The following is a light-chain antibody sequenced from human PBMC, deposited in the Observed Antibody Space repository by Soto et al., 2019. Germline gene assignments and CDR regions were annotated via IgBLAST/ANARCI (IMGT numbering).Light chain of an antibody. V-gene: IGLV1-40*01. J-gene: IGLJ1*01. CDR1: SSNIGAGYD. CDR2: GNF. CDR3: QSYDSTLSARYV. Sequence: QSVLTQPPSVSGAPGQRVTISCTGSSSNIGAGYDVHWYQQRPGTAPKLLIFGNFNRPSGVPDRFSGSKSGTSASLAITGLQAEDEGDYYCQSYDSTLSARYVFGTGTKLTVL.